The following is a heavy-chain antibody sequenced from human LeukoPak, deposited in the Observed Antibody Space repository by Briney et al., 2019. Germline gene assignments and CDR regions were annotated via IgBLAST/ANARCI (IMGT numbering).Heavy chain of an antibody. Sequence: PAGSLRLSCAASGFTFDDYAMHWVRQAPGEGLEWVSLISGDGGSTYYADSVKGRFTISRDNSKNSLYLQMNSLRTEDTALYYCAKDVGRDGYNPNFDYWGQGTLVTVSS. V-gene: IGHV3-43*02. CDR2: ISGDGGST. CDR3: AKDVGRDGYNPNFDY. J-gene: IGHJ4*02. CDR1: GFTFDDYA. D-gene: IGHD5-24*01.